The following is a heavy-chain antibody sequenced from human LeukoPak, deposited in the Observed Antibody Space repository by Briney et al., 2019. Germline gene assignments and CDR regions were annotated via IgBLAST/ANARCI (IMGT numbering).Heavy chain of an antibody. CDR3: ARGRNNYGGNSEIEY. Sequence: ASVKVSCKASGYTFTSYGISWVRQAPGQGLEWMGWISAYNGNTNYAQKLQGRVTMTTDTSTSTAYMELSRLRSDDTAVYYCARGRNNYGGNSEIEYWGQGTLVTVSS. CDR2: ISAYNGNT. D-gene: IGHD4-23*01. CDR1: GYTFTSYG. V-gene: IGHV1-18*01. J-gene: IGHJ4*02.